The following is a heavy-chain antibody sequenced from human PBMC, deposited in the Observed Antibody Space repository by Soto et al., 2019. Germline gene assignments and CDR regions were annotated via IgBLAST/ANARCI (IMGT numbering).Heavy chain of an antibody. J-gene: IGHJ4*02. CDR2: IYYSGST. V-gene: IGHV4-59*01. CDR3: AVSGYYSIFDY. Sequence: ETLSLTCTVSGGSISSYYWSWIRQPPGKGLEWIGYIYYSGSTNYNPSLKSRVTISVDTSKNQFSLKLSSVTAADTAVYYCAVSGYYSIFDYWGQGTLVTVSS. CDR1: GGSISSYY. D-gene: IGHD3-22*01.